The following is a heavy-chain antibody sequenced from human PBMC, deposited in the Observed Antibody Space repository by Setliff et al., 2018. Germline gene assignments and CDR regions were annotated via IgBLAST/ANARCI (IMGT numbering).Heavy chain of an antibody. V-gene: IGHV4-34*01. J-gene: IGHJ4*02. CDR2: INHRGST. CDR3: ARENGYCSGGACYFMFDY. Sequence: SETLSLTCAAYGGTFSDYHWTWIRQSPEKGLEWIGEINHRGSTNYNPSLKSRVTISIDTAKNQFSLELRAVTAADTALYYCARENGYCSGGACYFMFDYWGQGTLVTVSS. CDR1: GGTFSDYH. D-gene: IGHD2-15*01.